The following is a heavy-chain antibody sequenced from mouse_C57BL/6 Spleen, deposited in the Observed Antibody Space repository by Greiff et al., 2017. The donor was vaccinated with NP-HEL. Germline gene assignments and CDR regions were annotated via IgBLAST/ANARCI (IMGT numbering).Heavy chain of an antibody. V-gene: IGHV1-19*01. CDR3: ARGAQARDFDY. Sequence: EVKLMESGPVLVKPGASVKMSCKASGYTFTDYYMNWVKQSHGKSLEWIGVINPYNGGTSYNQKFKGKATLTVDKSSSTAYMELNSLTSEDSAVYYCARGAQARDFDYWGQGTTLTVSS. J-gene: IGHJ2*01. CDR2: INPYNGGT. D-gene: IGHD3-2*02. CDR1: GYTFTDYY.